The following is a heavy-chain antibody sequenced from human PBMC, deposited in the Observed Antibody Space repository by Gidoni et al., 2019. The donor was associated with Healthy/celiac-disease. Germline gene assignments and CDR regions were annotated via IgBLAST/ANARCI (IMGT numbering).Heavy chain of an antibody. Sequence: QVQLVQSGAEVKKPGASVKVSCKASGYTFTSYGISWVRQAPGQGLEWMGWISAYNGNTNYAQKLQGRVTMTTDTSTSTAYMELRSLRSDDTAVYYCARDSSSWTNKIYYYYGMDVWGQGTTVTVSS. CDR1: GYTFTSYG. V-gene: IGHV1-18*01. CDR2: ISAYNGNT. CDR3: ARDSSSWTNKIYYYYGMDV. D-gene: IGHD6-13*01. J-gene: IGHJ6*02.